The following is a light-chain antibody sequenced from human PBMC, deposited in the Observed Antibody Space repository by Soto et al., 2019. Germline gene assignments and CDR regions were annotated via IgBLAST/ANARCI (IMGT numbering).Light chain of an antibody. V-gene: IGLV2-14*01. Sequence: QSALTQPASVSGSPGQSITISCTGTSSDVGRYNYVSWYQQYPGKAPRLIIFDVSIRPSGVSNRFSGSKSGTTASLTISGLQTDDEADYYCASYTSRTSVVFGGGTKVTVL. J-gene: IGLJ2*01. CDR1: SSDVGRYNY. CDR2: DVS. CDR3: ASYTSRTSVV.